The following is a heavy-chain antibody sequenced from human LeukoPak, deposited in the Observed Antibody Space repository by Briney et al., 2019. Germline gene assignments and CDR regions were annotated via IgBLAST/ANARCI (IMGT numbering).Heavy chain of an antibody. CDR3: ARDHHYYDSSGSWFDH. CDR2: ISYDGSNK. V-gene: IGHV3-30*03. D-gene: IGHD3-22*01. Sequence: GRSLRLSCAASGFTFSSYGMHWVRQAPGKGLEWVAVISYDGSNKYYADSVKGRFTISRDNSKNALYLQMNSLRAEDTAVYYCARDHHYYDSSGSWFDHWGQGTLVTVSS. CDR1: GFTFSSYG. J-gene: IGHJ5*02.